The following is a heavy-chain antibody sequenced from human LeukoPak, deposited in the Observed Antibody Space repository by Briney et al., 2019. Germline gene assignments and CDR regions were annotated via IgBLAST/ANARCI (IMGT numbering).Heavy chain of an antibody. Sequence: PGGSLRLSCAASGFTFSSYSMNWVRQAPGKGLEWVSSISSSSSYIYYADSVKGRFTISGDNAKNSLYLQMNSLRAEDTAVYYCAREVTVVTPVDYWGQGTLVTVSS. D-gene: IGHD4-23*01. CDR3: AREVTVVTPVDY. V-gene: IGHV3-21*01. CDR2: ISSSSSYI. J-gene: IGHJ4*02. CDR1: GFTFSSYS.